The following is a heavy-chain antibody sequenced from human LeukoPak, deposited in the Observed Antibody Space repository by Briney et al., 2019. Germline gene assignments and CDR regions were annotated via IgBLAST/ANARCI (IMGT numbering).Heavy chain of an antibody. Sequence: GRSLRLSCAASGFTFSYYAKHWVRQAPGKGLEWVAVISNNGSNKYYADSVRGRFTISRDNSKNTLYLQMNSLRAEDTAVYYCARTIVVVTGPWDYWGQGTLVTVSS. CDR3: ARTIVVVTGPWDY. V-gene: IGHV3-30-3*01. CDR1: GFTFSYYA. D-gene: IGHD2-21*02. CDR2: ISNNGSNK. J-gene: IGHJ4*02.